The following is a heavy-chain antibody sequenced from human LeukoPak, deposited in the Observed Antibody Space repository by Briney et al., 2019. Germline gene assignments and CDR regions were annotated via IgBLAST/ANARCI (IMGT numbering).Heavy chain of an antibody. CDR3: ARSPPGRTNWNYYDY. J-gene: IGHJ4*02. Sequence: GSLRLSCAASGFTFSDYAMHWVRQAPGKELEFVSVIGPIGVYTYYANSVKGRFTISRDNSKSTVSLQMGSLRDEDMAVYYCARSPPGRTNWNYYDYWGRGTLVTVSS. D-gene: IGHD1-1*01. V-gene: IGHV3-64*01. CDR1: GFTFSDYA. CDR2: IGPIGVYT.